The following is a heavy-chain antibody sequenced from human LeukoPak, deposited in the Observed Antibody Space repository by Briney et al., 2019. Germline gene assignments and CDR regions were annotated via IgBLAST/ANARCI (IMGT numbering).Heavy chain of an antibody. CDR2: ISYDGSNK. V-gene: IGHV3-30*18. J-gene: IGHJ4*02. CDR1: GFTFSSYG. Sequence: GGSLRLSCAASGFTFSSYGMHWVRQAPGKGLEWVAVISYDGSNKYYADSVKGRFTISRDNSKNTLYLQMNSLRAEDTAVYYCAKARAGGVVIGLFDYWGQGTLVTVSS. D-gene: IGHD3-3*01. CDR3: AKARAGGVVIGLFDY.